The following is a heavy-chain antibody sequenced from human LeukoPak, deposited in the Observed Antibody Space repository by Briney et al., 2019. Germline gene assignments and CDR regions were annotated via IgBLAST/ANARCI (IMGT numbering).Heavy chain of an antibody. J-gene: IGHJ6*02. V-gene: IGHV3-43D*03. D-gene: IGHD6-13*01. CDR3: AKDMYSSSWTPPYYYYGMDV. CDR2: ISWDGGST. CDR1: GFTFDDYD. Sequence: GGSLRLSCAASGFTFDDYDMHWVRQAPGKGLEWVSLISWDGGSTYYADSVKGRFTISRDNSKNSLYLQMNSLRAGDTALYYCAKDMYSSSWTPPYYYYGMDVWGQGTTVTVSS.